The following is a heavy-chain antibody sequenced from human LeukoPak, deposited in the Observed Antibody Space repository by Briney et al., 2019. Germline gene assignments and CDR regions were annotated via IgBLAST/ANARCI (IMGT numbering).Heavy chain of an antibody. V-gene: IGHV1-18*01. Sequence: ASVKVSCKASGYNFTNYGITWVRQAPGQGLEWMGWISAYSGDTNYAQKLQGRLTMITDPSPSTAYLELTSLTTDDTAVYYCARAPSSGDYGGDYWGQGTLVTVSS. D-gene: IGHD4-17*01. CDR2: ISAYSGDT. J-gene: IGHJ4*02. CDR1: GYNFTNYG. CDR3: ARAPSSGDYGGDY.